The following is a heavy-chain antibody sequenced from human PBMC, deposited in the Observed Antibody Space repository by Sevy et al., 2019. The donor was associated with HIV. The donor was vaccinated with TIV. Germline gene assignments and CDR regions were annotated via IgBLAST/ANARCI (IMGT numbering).Heavy chain of an antibody. Sequence: GGSLRLSCAASGFTFSSYAMSWVRQAPGKGLEWVSAISGSGGSTDYADSVKGRFTISRDNSKNTLYLQMNSLRAEDTAVYYCAKGQGVAGTDYYFDYWGQGTLVTVSS. CDR2: ISGSGGST. CDR1: GFTFSSYA. V-gene: IGHV3-23*01. J-gene: IGHJ4*02. CDR3: AKGQGVAGTDYYFDY. D-gene: IGHD6-19*01.